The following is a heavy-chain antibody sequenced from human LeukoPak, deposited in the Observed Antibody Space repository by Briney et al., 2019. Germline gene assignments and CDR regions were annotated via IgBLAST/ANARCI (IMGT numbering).Heavy chain of an antibody. CDR3: ARVLLWFGGHFDC. CDR1: GGSISSGDYY. D-gene: IGHD3-10*01. CDR2: IYYSGST. V-gene: IGHV4-30-4*01. Sequence: SETLCLTCTVSGGSISSGDYYWSWIRQPPGKGLEWIGYIYYSGSTYYNPSLKSRVTISVVTSKNQFSLKLSSVTTADAAVYYCARVLLWFGGHFDCWGQGTLVTVSS. J-gene: IGHJ4*02.